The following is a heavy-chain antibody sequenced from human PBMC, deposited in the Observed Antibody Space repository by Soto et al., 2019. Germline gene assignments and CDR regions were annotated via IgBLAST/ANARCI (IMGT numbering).Heavy chain of an antibody. Sequence: EVQLVESGGGLVQPGGSLRLSCAASGFTFNNYWMHWVRQAQGKGLVWVSRINIEGSTTDYADSVRGRFAISRDNAKNTLYLQINSLRDEDTAVYYCTRDRGGNFYGGFDYWGRGTLVTVSP. D-gene: IGHD1-26*01. CDR1: GFTFNNYW. CDR3: TRDRGGNFYGGFDY. V-gene: IGHV3-74*01. J-gene: IGHJ4*02. CDR2: INIEGSTT.